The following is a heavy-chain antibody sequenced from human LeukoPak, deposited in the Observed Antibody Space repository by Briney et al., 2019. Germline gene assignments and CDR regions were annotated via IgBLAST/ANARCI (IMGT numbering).Heavy chain of an antibody. Sequence: ASVKVSCKASGYTFTGYYMHWVRQAPGQGLEWMGWINPNSGGTNYAQKFQGRVTMTRDTSISTAYMELSRLRSDDTAVYYCARDVRYSSSSYFDYWGQGTLVTVSS. J-gene: IGHJ4*02. V-gene: IGHV1-2*02. CDR2: INPNSGGT. D-gene: IGHD6-6*01. CDR3: ARDVRYSSSSYFDY. CDR1: GYTFTGYY.